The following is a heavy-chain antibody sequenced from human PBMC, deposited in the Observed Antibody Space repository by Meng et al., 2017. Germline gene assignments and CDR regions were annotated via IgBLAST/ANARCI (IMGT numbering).Heavy chain of an antibody. V-gene: IGHV3-33*01. CDR2: IWYDGSNK. CDR3: ARVVYSSGWSFDY. J-gene: IGHJ4*02. D-gene: IGHD6-19*01. Sequence: QLVESGVVVRKPGMAFGLSFEGSGLYFGCYGMHWVRQAPGKGLGWVAVIWYDGSNKYYADSVKGRFTISRDNSKNTLYLQMNSLRAEDTAVYYCARVVYSSGWSFDYWGQGTLVTVSS. CDR1: GLYFGCYG.